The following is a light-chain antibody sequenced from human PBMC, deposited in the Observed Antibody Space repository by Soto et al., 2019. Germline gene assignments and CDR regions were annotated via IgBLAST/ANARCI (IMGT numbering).Light chain of an antibody. CDR2: GNS. CDR1: SSNIGAGYD. Sequence: QLVLTQPPSVSGAPGQRVTISCTGSSSNIGAGYDVHWYQQLPGTAPNLLIYGNSNRPSGVPDRFSGSKSGTSASLAITGLRAEDEADYYCQSYDSSLSGWVFGGGTQLTVL. CDR3: QSYDSSLSGWV. V-gene: IGLV1-40*01. J-gene: IGLJ3*02.